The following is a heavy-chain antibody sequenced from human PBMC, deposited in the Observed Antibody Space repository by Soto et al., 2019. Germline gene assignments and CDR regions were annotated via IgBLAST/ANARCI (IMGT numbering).Heavy chain of an antibody. D-gene: IGHD6-25*01. CDR3: ARGQGGVAATP. CDR1: GGSFTGYY. CDR2: IKDGGST. V-gene: IGHV4-34*01. Sequence: QVQLQQWGAGLLKPSETLSLTCAVNGGSFTGYYWSWVRQPPGKGLEWIGEIKDGGSTNYSPSLRGRVPQSADPPKKQFSLKVTAVTAADPAVYYGARGQGGVAATPWDQGTLVTVSS. J-gene: IGHJ5*02.